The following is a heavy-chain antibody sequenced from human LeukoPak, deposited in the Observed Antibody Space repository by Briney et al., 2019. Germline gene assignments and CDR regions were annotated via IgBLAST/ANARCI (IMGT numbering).Heavy chain of an antibody. CDR1: GGSISSSDYY. Sequence: PSETLSLTCTVSGGSISSSDYYWGWIRQPPGKGLEWIGSIYYSGRTYYNPSLKSRVTISLDTSKSQFSLKLTSVTAADTAVYYCARAPIPYDRSRTDYRFDPWGQGTLVTVAS. D-gene: IGHD3-16*01. V-gene: IGHV4-39*07. CDR2: IYYSGRT. CDR3: ARAPIPYDRSRTDYRFDP. J-gene: IGHJ5*02.